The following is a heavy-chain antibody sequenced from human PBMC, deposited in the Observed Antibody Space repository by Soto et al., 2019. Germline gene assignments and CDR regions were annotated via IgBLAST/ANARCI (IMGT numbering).Heavy chain of an antibody. Sequence: QVHLVQSGAEVKKPGASVKVSCKASGYTFTSCGISWVRQAPGQGLEWMGLINTYNGYTNYPQNFQGRVTMTTDTSPGTVYMELRSLTSDDTAVYYCARDLTKGLDVWGQGTTVPVSS. CDR2: INTYNGYT. CDR1: GYTFTSCG. CDR3: ARDLTKGLDV. D-gene: IGHD4-4*01. V-gene: IGHV1-18*01. J-gene: IGHJ6*02.